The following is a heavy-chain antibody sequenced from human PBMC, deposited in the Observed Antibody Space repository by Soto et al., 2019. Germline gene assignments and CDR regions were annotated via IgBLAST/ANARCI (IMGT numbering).Heavy chain of an antibody. CDR3: ARGKVGATIHFDY. J-gene: IGHJ4*02. Sequence: SETLSLTCTVSGGSISSYYWSWIRQPPGKGLEWIGYIYYSGSTNYNPSLKSRVTISVDTSKNQFSLKLSSVTAADTAVYYCARGKVGATIHFDYWGQGTLVTVSS. CDR1: GGSISSYY. D-gene: IGHD1-26*01. CDR2: IYYSGST. V-gene: IGHV4-59*01.